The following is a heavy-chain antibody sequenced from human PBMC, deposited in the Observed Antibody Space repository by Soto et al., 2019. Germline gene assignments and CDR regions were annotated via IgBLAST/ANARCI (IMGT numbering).Heavy chain of an antibody. V-gene: IGHV3-9*01. Sequence: EVQLVESGGGLVQPGRSLRLSCAASGFTFDDYAMHWVRQLPGKGLEWVSGISWNSGSIGYADSVKGRFTISRDNAKNYLYLQMNNLRAEDTAFYYCAKDISTGTTTFSWFDPWGQGPLVTVSS. D-gene: IGHD1-1*01. CDR2: ISWNSGSI. CDR3: AKDISTGTTTFSWFDP. CDR1: GFTFDDYA. J-gene: IGHJ5*02.